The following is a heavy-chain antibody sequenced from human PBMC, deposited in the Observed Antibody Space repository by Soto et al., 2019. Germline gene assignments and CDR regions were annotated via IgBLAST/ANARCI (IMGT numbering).Heavy chain of an antibody. Sequence: RGSLRLSCAASGFTFSSYAMSWVRQAPGKGLEWVSAISGSGGSTYHADSVKGWFTISRDNSKNTLYLQMNSLRAEDTAVYYCAKDVVITIFGVVSSGMDVWGQGTTVTVSS. CDR2: ISGSGGST. V-gene: IGHV3-23*01. J-gene: IGHJ6*02. D-gene: IGHD3-3*01. CDR1: GFTFSSYA. CDR3: AKDVVITIFGVVSSGMDV.